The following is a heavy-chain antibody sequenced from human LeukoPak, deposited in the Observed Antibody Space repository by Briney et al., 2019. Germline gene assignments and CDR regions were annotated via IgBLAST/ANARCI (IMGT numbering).Heavy chain of an antibody. J-gene: IGHJ4*02. D-gene: IGHD2-2*02. CDR1: GGSFSGYY. CDR3: ARGPSSVRLGHIPFDY. Sequence: SETLSLTCAVYGGSFSGYYWSWIRQPPGKGLEWIGEINHSGSTNYNPSLKSRVTISVDTSKNQFSLKLSSVTAADTAVYYCARGPSSVRLGHIPFDYWGQGTLVTVSS. CDR2: INHSGST. V-gene: IGHV4-34*01.